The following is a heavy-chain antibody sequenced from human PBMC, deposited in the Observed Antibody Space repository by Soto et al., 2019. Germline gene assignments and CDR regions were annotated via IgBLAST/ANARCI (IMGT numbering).Heavy chain of an antibody. CDR1: GFTFSSYG. CDR2: IWFDGTNK. J-gene: IGHJ6*02. V-gene: IGHV3-33*01. D-gene: IGHD2-15*01. CDR3: VSEYCSGGSCYYYGMDV. Sequence: QVQLVESGGGVVQPGRSLRLSCAASGFTFSSYGMHWVRQAPGKGLEWVALIWFDGTNKYYADSVKGRFTISRDNSKNTLYLQMNSLRADDTAVYYCVSEYCSGGSCYYYGMDVWGQGTTVTVSS.